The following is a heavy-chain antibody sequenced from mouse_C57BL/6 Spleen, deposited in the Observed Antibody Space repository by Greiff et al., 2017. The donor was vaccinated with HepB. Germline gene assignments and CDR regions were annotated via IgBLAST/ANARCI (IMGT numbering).Heavy chain of an antibody. Sequence: EVKVVESGGGLVKPGGSLKLSCAASGFTFSDYGMHWVRQAPEKGLEWVAYISSGSSTIYYADTVKGRYTISRDNAKNTLFLQMTSLRSEDTAMYDCARTTVVDTRYYFDYWGQGTTLTVAS. CDR1: GFTFSDYG. CDR3: ARTTVVDTRYYFDY. V-gene: IGHV5-17*01. J-gene: IGHJ2*01. D-gene: IGHD1-1*01. CDR2: ISSGSSTI.